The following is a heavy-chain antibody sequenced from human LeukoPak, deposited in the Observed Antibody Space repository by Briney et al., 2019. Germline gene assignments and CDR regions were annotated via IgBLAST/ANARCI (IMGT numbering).Heavy chain of an antibody. CDR2: ISCSGGST. D-gene: IGHD3-22*01. CDR1: GITLSNYG. Sequence: GGSLRLSCAVSGITLSNYGMSWVRQASGKGLEWVAGISCSGGSTYYADSVKGRFTISRDNSKNTLYLQMISLRAEDTAVYFCAKRGVVIRVILVGFHKEAYYFDSWGQGALVTVSS. V-gene: IGHV3-23*01. J-gene: IGHJ4*02. CDR3: AKRGVVIRVILVGFHKEAYYFDS.